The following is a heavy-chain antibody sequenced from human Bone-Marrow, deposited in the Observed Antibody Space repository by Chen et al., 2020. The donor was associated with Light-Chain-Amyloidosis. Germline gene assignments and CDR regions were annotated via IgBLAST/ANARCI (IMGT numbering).Heavy chain of an antibody. Sequence: QVQLQESGPGLVKPSGTLSLTCVVSGGSISSSSYYWGWIRQPPGKGLEWIGSIYYSGSTYYNPSLKSRVTISVDTSKNQFSLKLSSVTAADTAVYYCARARLNMVRGVAPYYFDYWGQGTLVTVSS. CDR3: ARARLNMVRGVAPYYFDY. J-gene: IGHJ4*02. V-gene: IGHV4-39*07. CDR2: IYYSGST. CDR1: GGSISSSSYY. D-gene: IGHD3-10*01.